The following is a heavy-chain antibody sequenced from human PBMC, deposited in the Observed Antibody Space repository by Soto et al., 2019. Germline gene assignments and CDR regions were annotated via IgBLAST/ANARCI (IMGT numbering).Heavy chain of an antibody. Sequence: SETLSLACSVSGGSIKSNNYYWGWIRQPPGKGLEWIGSIYYSGYTYSNPSLKSLITTSLDTSKNQISLKLSSVTAADTAVYYCARHVGSGSYADWYVDIWGRGTLVTVSS. J-gene: IGHJ2*01. CDR3: ARHVGSGSYADWYVDI. V-gene: IGHV4-39*01. D-gene: IGHD3-10*01. CDR2: IYYSGYT. CDR1: GGSIKSNNYY.